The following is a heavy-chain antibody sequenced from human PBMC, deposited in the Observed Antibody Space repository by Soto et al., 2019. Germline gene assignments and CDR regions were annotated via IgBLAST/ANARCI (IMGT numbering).Heavy chain of an antibody. V-gene: IGHV3-15*01. CDR3: TTRLPLEWLLYLTLQDY. CDR1: GFTFSNAW. D-gene: IGHD3-3*01. CDR2: IKSKTDGGTT. J-gene: IGHJ4*02. Sequence: EVQLVESGGGLVKPGGSLRLSCAASGFTFSNAWMSWVRQAPGKGLEWVGRIKSKTDGGTTDYAAPVKGRFTISRDDSKNTLYLQMNSLKTEDTAMYYCTTRLPLEWLLYLTLQDYWGQGTLVTVSS.